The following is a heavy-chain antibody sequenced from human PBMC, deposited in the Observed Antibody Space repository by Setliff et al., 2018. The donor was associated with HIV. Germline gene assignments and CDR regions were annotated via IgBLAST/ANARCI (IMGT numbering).Heavy chain of an antibody. V-gene: IGHV5-51*01. CDR2: IYPGDSDT. D-gene: IGHD6-13*01. Sequence: GESLKISCEGSGYSFTNDWIAWVRQMPGKGLEWMGFIYPGDSDTRYSPSFQGQVTISADKSISTAYLQWSSLKASDTAMYYCARSGTGYSSSWDVPDFDYWGQGTLVTVSS. CDR3: ARSGTGYSSSWDVPDFDY. J-gene: IGHJ4*02. CDR1: GYSFTNDW.